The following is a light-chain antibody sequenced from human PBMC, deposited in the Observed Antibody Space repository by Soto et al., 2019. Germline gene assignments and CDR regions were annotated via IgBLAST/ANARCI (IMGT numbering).Light chain of an antibody. CDR1: QSVTNR. Sequence: DIQMPQSPSTLSASVGDRVTITCRASQSVTNRLAWYQQKPGKAPNLLIYDAFRLQSGIPSRFSGSGSGTEFTLTISGLQPDDFATYYCQQYTTYPYTFSQGTKLEIK. CDR2: DAF. J-gene: IGKJ2*01. CDR3: QQYTTYPYT. V-gene: IGKV1-5*01.